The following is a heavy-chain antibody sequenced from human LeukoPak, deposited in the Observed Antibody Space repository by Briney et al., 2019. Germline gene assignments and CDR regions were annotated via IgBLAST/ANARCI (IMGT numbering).Heavy chain of an antibody. J-gene: IGHJ4*02. Sequence: PAESLRLSCAASGFTFSNYDMTWVRQAPGKGLEWVSSISATTIYRFSPGSVRGRFTISRDNVENSLYLQMNDLRREDTAVYYCARIGLGRDAYNSFDYWGQGTLVIVSS. D-gene: IGHD5-24*01. CDR2: ISATTIYR. CDR3: ARIGLGRDAYNSFDY. V-gene: IGHV3-21*01. CDR1: GFTFSNYD.